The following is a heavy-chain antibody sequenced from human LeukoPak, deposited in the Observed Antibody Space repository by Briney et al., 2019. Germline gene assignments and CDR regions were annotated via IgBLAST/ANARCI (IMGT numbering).Heavy chain of an antibody. CDR3: ARDFYDGFALDY. V-gene: IGHV3-23*01. CDR2: ISGSGDST. CDR1: GFTFSSYT. D-gene: IGHD2/OR15-2a*01. J-gene: IGHJ4*02. Sequence: GGSLRLSCAASGFTFSSYTMTWVRQAPGKGLEWVSGISGSGDSTYYADSVKGRFTISRDNARNSLYLQMDNLRAEDTGVYYCARDFYDGFALDYWGQGTLVTVSS.